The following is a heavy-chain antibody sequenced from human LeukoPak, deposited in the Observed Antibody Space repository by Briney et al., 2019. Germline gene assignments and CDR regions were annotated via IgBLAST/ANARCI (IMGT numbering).Heavy chain of an antibody. J-gene: IGHJ6*02. D-gene: IGHD5-12*01. CDR1: GYTFTSYG. CDR3: ARDSMVATPNYYGMDV. Sequence: ASVKVSCKASGYTFTSYGISWVRQAPGQGLEWMGWISAYNGNTNYAQKLQGRVTMTTDTSTSTAYMELRSLRSDDTAVYYCARDSMVATPNYYGMDVWGQGTTVTVSS. CDR2: ISAYNGNT. V-gene: IGHV1-18*01.